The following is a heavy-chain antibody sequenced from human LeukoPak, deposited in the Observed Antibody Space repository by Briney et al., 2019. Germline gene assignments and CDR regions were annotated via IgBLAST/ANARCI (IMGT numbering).Heavy chain of an antibody. Sequence: PSETLSLTCTVSGASISSGTYSWSWIRQPAGKGLEWIGRIDTSGSTNYNPSLKSRVTISVDTPKNQFSLRLSSVTAADTAVYYCASPLMVRGVGSFDPWGQGTLVTVSS. J-gene: IGHJ5*02. CDR1: GASISSGTYS. CDR3: ASPLMVRGVGSFDP. CDR2: IDTSGST. D-gene: IGHD3-10*01. V-gene: IGHV4-61*02.